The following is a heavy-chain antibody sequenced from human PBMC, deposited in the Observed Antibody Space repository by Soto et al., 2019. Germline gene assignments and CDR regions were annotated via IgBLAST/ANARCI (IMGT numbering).Heavy chain of an antibody. D-gene: IGHD2-21*02. Sequence: GGSLRLSCAASGFTFDDYAMHWVRQAPGKGLEWVSGISWNSGSIGYADSVKGRFTISRDNAKNSLYLQMNSLRAEDTALYYCAKDGGDDYYYYMDVWGKGTTVTVSS. CDR2: ISWNSGSI. J-gene: IGHJ6*03. CDR1: GFTFDDYA. V-gene: IGHV3-9*01. CDR3: AKDGGDDYYYYMDV.